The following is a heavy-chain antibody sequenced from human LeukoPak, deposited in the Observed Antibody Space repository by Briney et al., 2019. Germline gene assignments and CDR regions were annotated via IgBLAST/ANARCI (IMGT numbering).Heavy chain of an antibody. V-gene: IGHV1-18*04. D-gene: IGHD3-22*01. J-gene: IGHJ4*02. Sequence: ASLTVSCKASGYTFTSYYISWVRQAPGQGLEWMGWISAYNGNTKYVQKFQGRVTMTIDTSPTTAYMELRSLTSDDTAVYYCARVRDYFDSSDYSDYWGQGTLVTVSS. CDR2: ISAYNGNT. CDR1: GYTFTSYY. CDR3: ARVRDYFDSSDYSDY.